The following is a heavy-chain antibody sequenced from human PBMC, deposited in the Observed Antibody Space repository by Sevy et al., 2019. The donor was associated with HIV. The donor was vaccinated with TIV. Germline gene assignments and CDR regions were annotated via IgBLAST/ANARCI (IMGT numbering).Heavy chain of an antibody. CDR2: INSDGSST. J-gene: IGHJ6*03. CDR1: GFTFSSYW. V-gene: IGHV3-74*01. CDR3: ARGATSYYYYYMDV. Sequence: GGSLRLSCAASGFTFSSYWMHWVRQAPGKGLVWVSRINSDGSSTSYADSVKGRFTISRDNAKNTLYLQMNSLRAEDTAEYYCARGATSYYYYYMDVWGKGTTVTVSS.